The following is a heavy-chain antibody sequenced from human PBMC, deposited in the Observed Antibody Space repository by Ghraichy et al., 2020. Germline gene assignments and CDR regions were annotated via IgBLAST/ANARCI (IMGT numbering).Heavy chain of an antibody. CDR2: ISWNSGSI. J-gene: IGHJ5*02. CDR1: GFTFDDYA. CDR3: AKGSLYYYGSGSFGSWFDP. D-gene: IGHD3-10*01. V-gene: IGHV3-9*01. Sequence: GGSLRLSCAASGFTFDDYAMHWVRQAPGKGLEWVSGISWNSGSIGYADSVKGRFTISRDNAKNSLYLQMNSLRAEDTALYYCAKGSLYYYGSGSFGSWFDPWGQGTLVTVSS.